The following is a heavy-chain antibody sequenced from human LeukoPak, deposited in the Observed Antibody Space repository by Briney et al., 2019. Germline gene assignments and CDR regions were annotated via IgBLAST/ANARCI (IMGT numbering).Heavy chain of an antibody. CDR2: IYRDDRT. Sequence: AGGSLRLSCAASGFTVSSNYMSWVRQAPGKGLEWVSIIYRDDRTFYADSVKDRFTISRDNSKNTLYLQMNSLRAEDTAVYYCARGRIEVAGYFDSWGQGTLVTVSS. V-gene: IGHV3-66*01. CDR3: ARGRIEVAGYFDS. D-gene: IGHD6-19*01. CDR1: GFTVSSNY. J-gene: IGHJ4*02.